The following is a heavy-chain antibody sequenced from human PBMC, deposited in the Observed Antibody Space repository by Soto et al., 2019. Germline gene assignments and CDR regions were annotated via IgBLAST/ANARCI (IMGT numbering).Heavy chain of an antibody. CDR2: ISYDGSNK. CDR1: GFTFSSYA. D-gene: IGHD2-2*01. V-gene: IGHV3-30-3*01. CDR3: ARDGGQYMVPAAPYYYYYGMDV. Sequence: GGSLRLSCAASGFTFSSYAMHWVRQAPGKGLEWVAVISYDGSNKYYADSVKGRFTISRDNSKNTLYLQMNSLRAEDTAVYYCARDGGQYMVPAAPYYYYYGMDVWGQGTTVTVSS. J-gene: IGHJ6*02.